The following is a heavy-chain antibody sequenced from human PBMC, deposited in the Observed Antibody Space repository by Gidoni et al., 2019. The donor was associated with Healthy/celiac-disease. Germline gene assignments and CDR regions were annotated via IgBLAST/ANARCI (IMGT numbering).Heavy chain of an antibody. CDR3: ARSRRGYSYGLNWFDP. CDR2: IRAYNGNT. CDR1: GYTFTSYG. J-gene: IGHJ5*02. V-gene: IGHV1-18*01. D-gene: IGHD5-18*01. Sequence: QVQLVQSGAEVKKPGASVKVSCKASGYTFTSYGISWVRQAPGQGLEWMGWIRAYNGNTNYAQKLQGRVTMTTDTSTSTAYMELRSLRSDDTAVYYCARSRRGYSYGLNWFDPWGQGTLVTVSS.